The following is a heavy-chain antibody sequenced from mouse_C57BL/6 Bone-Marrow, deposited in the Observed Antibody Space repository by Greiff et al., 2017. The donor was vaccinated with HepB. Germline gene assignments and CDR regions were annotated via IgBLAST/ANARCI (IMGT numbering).Heavy chain of an antibody. CDR2: LDPENGDT. CDR3: TTWGYSSGYGAY. J-gene: IGHJ3*01. V-gene: IGHV14-4*01. CDR1: GFNINDDY. Sequence: EVQLQQSGAELVRPGASVKLSCTASGFNINDDYMHWVKQRPEQGLEWIGWLDPENGDTEYASKFQGKATITADTSSHTAYLQLSSLTSEDTAVYYCTTWGYSSGYGAYWGQGTLVTVSA. D-gene: IGHD3-2*02.